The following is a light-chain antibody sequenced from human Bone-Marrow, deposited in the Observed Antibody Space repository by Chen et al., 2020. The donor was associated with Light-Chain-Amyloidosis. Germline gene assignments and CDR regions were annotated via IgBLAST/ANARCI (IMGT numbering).Light chain of an antibody. V-gene: IGLV3-21*02. CDR1: NIGATS. CDR3: QVWDRSSGRPV. CDR2: DDS. Sequence: YVLTQPSSGSVAPGQTATIACGGNNIGATSVHWYQQTPGQAPLLVVYDDSDRPSGIPERLSGSNSGNTATLTISRVEAGDEADYYCQVWDRSSGRPVFGGGTKLTVL. J-gene: IGLJ3*02.